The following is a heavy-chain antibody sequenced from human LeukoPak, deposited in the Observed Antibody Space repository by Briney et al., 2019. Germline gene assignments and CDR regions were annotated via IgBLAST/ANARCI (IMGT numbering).Heavy chain of an antibody. CDR1: GYTFTSYG. D-gene: IGHD3-10*01. Sequence: ASVKVSCKASGYTFTSYGISWVRQAPGQGLEWMGWISAYNGNTKYAQKLQGRVTMTTDTSTSTAYMELRRLRSDDTAVYYCARDSADLDYYGSGSYWWGQGTLVTVSS. V-gene: IGHV1-18*01. CDR3: ARDSADLDYYGSGSYW. J-gene: IGHJ4*02. CDR2: ISAYNGNT.